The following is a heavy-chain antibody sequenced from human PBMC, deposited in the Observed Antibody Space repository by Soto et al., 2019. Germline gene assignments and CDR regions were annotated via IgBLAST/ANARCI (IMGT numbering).Heavy chain of an antibody. CDR3: APPSTVTNPFDY. Sequence: QVQLVQSGAEVKKPGSSVKVSCKASGGTFSSYTISWVRQAPGQGLEWMGRIIPLLGIANYAQKFQGRVTIXAXXSTSKAYVELSSLRSEDTPVYYCAPPSTVTNPFDYWGQGTLVTLSS. V-gene: IGHV1-69*02. J-gene: IGHJ4*02. CDR1: GGTFSSYT. CDR2: IIPLLGIA. D-gene: IGHD4-17*01.